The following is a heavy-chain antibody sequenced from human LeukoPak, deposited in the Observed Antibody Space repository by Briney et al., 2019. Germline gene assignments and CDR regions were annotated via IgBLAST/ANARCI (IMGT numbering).Heavy chain of an antibody. Sequence: VASVKVSCKASGYTFTSYDINWVRQATGQGLEWMGWISAYNGNTNYAQKLQGRVTMTTDTSTSTAYMELRSLRSDDTAVYYCARSNNGEDVWGQGTTVTVSS. D-gene: IGHD1/OR15-1a*01. V-gene: IGHV1-18*01. CDR3: ARSNNGEDV. J-gene: IGHJ6*02. CDR2: ISAYNGNT. CDR1: GYTFTSYD.